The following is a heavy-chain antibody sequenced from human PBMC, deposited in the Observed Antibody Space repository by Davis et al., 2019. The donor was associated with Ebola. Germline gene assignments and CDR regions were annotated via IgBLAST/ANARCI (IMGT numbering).Heavy chain of an antibody. V-gene: IGHV3-21*01. CDR1: GFTFISYG. J-gene: IGHJ4*02. CDR3: ARDGLDEPAPDMGY. D-gene: IGHD3-9*01. CDR2: ITSGRTYT. Sequence: GESLKISCAASGFTFISYGMNWVRQAPGKGLEWVSSITSGRTYTYYADSVKGRFTISRDNAKNLLFLQLNSLRAEDTAIYYCARDGLDEPAPDMGYWGQGTLVTVSS.